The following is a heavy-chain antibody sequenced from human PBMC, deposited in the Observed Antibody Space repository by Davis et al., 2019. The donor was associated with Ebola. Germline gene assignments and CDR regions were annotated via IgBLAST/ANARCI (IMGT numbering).Heavy chain of an antibody. CDR3: ARVNKQGWLHIDY. V-gene: IGHV1-69*13. D-gene: IGHD5-24*01. J-gene: IGHJ4*02. CDR1: GGTFSTYA. Sequence: AASVKVSCKASGGTFSTYAISWVRQPPGQGLEGMGGIIPIFGTANYAQKFQGRVTITADESTSTAYMELSSLRSEDTAVYYCARVNKQGWLHIDYWGQGTLVTVSS. CDR2: IIPIFGTA.